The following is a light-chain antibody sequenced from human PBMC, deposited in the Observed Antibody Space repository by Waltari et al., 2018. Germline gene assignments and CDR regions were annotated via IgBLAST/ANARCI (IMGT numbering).Light chain of an antibody. CDR3: ATWDDSLNAWV. J-gene: IGLJ3*02. CDR2: IDN. CDR1: YPNIRRNP. Sequence: QSVLTQPPSASGTPGQRVTTSCPGSYPNIRRNPVNWYQQLPEAAPKLLIYIDNRRPSGVPDRFSGSKSGTSASLAISGLQSEDEAVYHCATWDDSLNAWVFGGGTKVTVL. V-gene: IGLV1-44*01.